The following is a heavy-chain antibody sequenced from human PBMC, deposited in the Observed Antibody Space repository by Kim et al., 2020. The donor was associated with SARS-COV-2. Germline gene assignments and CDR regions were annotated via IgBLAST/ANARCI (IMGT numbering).Heavy chain of an antibody. CDR2: ISAYNGNT. CDR1: GYTFTSYG. J-gene: IGHJ4*02. CDR3: ARSPSGWYEEYYFDY. V-gene: IGHV1-18*01. D-gene: IGHD6-19*01. Sequence: ASVKVSCKASGYTFTSYGISWVRQAPGQGLEWMGWISAYNGNTNYAQKLQGRVTMTTDTSTSTAYMELRSLRSDDTAVYYCARSPSGWYEEYYFDYWGQGTLVTVSS.